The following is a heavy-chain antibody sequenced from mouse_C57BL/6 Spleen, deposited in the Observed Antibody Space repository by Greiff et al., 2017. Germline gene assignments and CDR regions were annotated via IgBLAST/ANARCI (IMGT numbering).Heavy chain of an antibody. CDR3: ARGGLLRSQGYAMDY. CDR1: GYTFTGYW. J-gene: IGHJ4*01. V-gene: IGHV1-9*01. D-gene: IGHD1-1*01. CDR2: ILPGSGST. Sequence: VQLQQSGAELMKPGASVKLSCKATGYTFTGYWIEWVKQRPGHGLEWIGEILPGSGSTNYNEKFKGKATFTADTSSNTAYMQLSSQTTTDSAIYYCARGGLLRSQGYAMDYWGQGTSVTVSS.